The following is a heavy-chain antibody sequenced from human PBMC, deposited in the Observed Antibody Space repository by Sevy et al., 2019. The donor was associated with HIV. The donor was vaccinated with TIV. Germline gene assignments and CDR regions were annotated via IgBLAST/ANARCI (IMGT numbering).Heavy chain of an antibody. J-gene: IGHJ4*02. V-gene: IGHV3-11*01. D-gene: IGHD2-2*02. CDR1: GFTFSDYY. CDR3: ARVLYTSAEELDY. Sequence: GGSLRLSCTASGFTFSDYYMTWMRQAPGKGLEWVSYISISGSTIYYADSVKGRFTISRDNANISLFLQMNSLRAEDTAVYYCARVLYTSAEELDYWGQGTLVTVSS. CDR2: ISISGSTI.